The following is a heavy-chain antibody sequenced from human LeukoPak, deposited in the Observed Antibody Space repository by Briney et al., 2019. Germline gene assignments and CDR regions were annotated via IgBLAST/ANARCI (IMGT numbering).Heavy chain of an antibody. Sequence: PSETLSLTCTVSGGSISSYHWSWIRQPPGKRLEWIGSIYGSGNINYNPSLKSRVTMSVDTSKNQFSLKLSSVTAADTAVYYCARARWGYDILTGPGNAFDIWGQGTMVTVSS. V-gene: IGHV4-4*07. CDR1: GGSISSYH. D-gene: IGHD3-9*01. J-gene: IGHJ3*02. CDR3: ARARWGYDILTGPGNAFDI. CDR2: IYGSGNI.